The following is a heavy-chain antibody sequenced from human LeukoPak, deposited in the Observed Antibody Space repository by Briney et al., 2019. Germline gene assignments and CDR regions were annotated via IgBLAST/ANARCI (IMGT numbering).Heavy chain of an antibody. V-gene: IGHV1-2*02. CDR2: INPNSGGT. CDR3: ARDKKQWLVRGGAYYYYGMDV. J-gene: IGHJ6*02. Sequence: ASVKVSCKASGYTLTGYYMHWVRQAPGQGLEWMGWINPNSGGTNYAQKFQGRVTMTRDTSISTAYMELSRLRSDDTAVYYCARDKKQWLVRGGAYYYYGMDVWGQGTTVTVSS. D-gene: IGHD6-19*01. CDR1: GYTLTGYY.